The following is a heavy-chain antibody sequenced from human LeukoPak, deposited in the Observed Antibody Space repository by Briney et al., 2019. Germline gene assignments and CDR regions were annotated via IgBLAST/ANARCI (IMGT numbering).Heavy chain of an antibody. V-gene: IGHV3-23*01. CDR1: GFPFSSYA. J-gene: IGHJ4*02. CDR2: FICCGGST. CDR3: AKMSGWYLGAFDY. Sequence: GGSLRLSCATSGFPFSSYAMSWVRQAPGKGLEWVSAFICCGGSTYYADTVKGRFTISRDNSKNTLYLQMNSLRDEDTAVYYCAKMSGWYLGAFDYWGQGTLVTVSS. D-gene: IGHD6-19*01.